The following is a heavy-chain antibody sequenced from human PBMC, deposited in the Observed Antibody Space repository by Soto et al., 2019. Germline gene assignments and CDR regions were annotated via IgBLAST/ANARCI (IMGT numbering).Heavy chain of an antibody. Sequence: PSETLSLTCTVSGGSISSSSYYWGWIRQPPGKGLEWIGSIYYSGSTYYNPSLKSRVTISVDTSKNQFSLKLSSVTAADTAVYYCATPGGYSSGWADYWGQGTLVTVSS. CDR3: ATPGGYSSGWADY. J-gene: IGHJ4*02. D-gene: IGHD6-19*01. V-gene: IGHV4-39*01. CDR2: IYYSGST. CDR1: GGSISSSSYY.